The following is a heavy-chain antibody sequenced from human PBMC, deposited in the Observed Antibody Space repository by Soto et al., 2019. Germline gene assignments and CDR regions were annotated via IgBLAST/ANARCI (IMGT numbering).Heavy chain of an antibody. CDR3: ARDSASYSSSSGSYWYFDL. CDR2: TSSGSATI. J-gene: IGHJ2*01. Sequence: EVQLVESGGGLVQPGGSLRLSCAASGFTFSSYSMNWVRQAPGKGLEWLSYTSSGSATIYYADSVKGRFTISRDNAKNSLYLQMNRLRDEDTAVYYCARDSASYSSSSGSYWYFDLWGRGTLVTVSS. CDR1: GFTFSSYS. V-gene: IGHV3-48*02. D-gene: IGHD6-6*01.